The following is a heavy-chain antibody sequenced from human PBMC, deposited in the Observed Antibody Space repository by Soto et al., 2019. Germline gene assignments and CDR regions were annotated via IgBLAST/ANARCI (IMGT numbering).Heavy chain of an antibody. Sequence: EVQLVESGGGLVQPGGSLRLSCSASGFTFSSYAMHWVRQAPGKGLEYVSAISSNGGSTYYADSVKGRFTISRDNSKNTLYLQMSSLRAEDTAVYYCVKDPRRDGDLDAFDIWGQGTMVTVAS. CDR2: ISSNGGST. CDR3: VKDPRRDGDLDAFDI. J-gene: IGHJ3*02. CDR1: GFTFSSYA. V-gene: IGHV3-64D*06.